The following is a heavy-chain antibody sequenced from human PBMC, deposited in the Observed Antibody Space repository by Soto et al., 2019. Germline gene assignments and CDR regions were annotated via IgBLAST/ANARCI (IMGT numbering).Heavy chain of an antibody. J-gene: IGHJ6*02. CDR1: GFTFSAYS. CDR3: ARDHFDILTNYYGMDV. D-gene: IGHD3-9*01. V-gene: IGHV3-21*01. Sequence: GSLRLSCAASGFTFSAYSMNWVRQAPGKGLEWVSSISISSSYIYYADSVKGRFTISRDNAKNSLFLQMNSLRAEDTAVYYCARDHFDILTNYYGMDVWGQGT. CDR2: ISISSSYI.